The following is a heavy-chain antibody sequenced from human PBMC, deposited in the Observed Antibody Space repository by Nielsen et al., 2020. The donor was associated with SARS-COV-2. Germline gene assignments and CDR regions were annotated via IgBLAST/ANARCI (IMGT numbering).Heavy chain of an antibody. V-gene: IGHV3-23*01. CDR1: GFTFSSYA. Sequence: GESLKISCAASGFTFSSYAMSWVRQAPGKGLEWVSAISGSGGSTYYADSVKGRFTISRDNSKNTLYLQMNSLRAEDTAVYYCAKDKCQLLNYGMDVWGQGTTVTVSS. J-gene: IGHJ6*02. CDR3: AKDKCQLLNYGMDV. D-gene: IGHD2-2*01. CDR2: ISGSGGST.